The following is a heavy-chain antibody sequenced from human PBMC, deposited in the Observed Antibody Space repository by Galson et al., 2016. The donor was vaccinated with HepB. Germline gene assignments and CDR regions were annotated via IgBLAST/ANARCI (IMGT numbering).Heavy chain of an antibody. CDR1: GDSVSSNSAA. CDR3: ARDLSSSWFPFDY. D-gene: IGHD6-13*01. V-gene: IGHV6-1*01. J-gene: IGHJ4*02. Sequence: CAISGDSVSSNSAAWNWIRRSPSRGLEWLGRTYYRSKWYNDYAVSVKSRITINPDASKNQFSLQLNSVTPEDTAVYYCARDLSSSWFPFDYWGQGTLVTVSS. CDR2: TYYRSKWYN.